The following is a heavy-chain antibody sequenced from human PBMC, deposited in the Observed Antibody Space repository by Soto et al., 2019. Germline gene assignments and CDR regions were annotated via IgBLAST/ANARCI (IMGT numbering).Heavy chain of an antibody. J-gene: IGHJ4*02. CDR3: ARGGGGNSLKDFDY. CDR2: INHSGST. V-gene: IGHV4-34*01. D-gene: IGHD2-21*02. Sequence: SSETLSLTCAVYGGSFSGYYWSWIRQPPGKGLEWIGEINHSGSTNYNPSLKSRVTISVDTSKNQFSLKLSSVTAADTAVYYCARGGGGNSLKDFDYWGXGTLVTGSS. CDR1: GGSFSGYY.